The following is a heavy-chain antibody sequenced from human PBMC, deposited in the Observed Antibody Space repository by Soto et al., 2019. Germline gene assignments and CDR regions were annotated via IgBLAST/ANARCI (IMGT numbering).Heavy chain of an antibody. Sequence: PSETLSLTCSVSGASINSEGYSWTWIRQHPGKGLEWIGFIFYSGSTSYNPSLKSRLTISIDTSKNQFSLKLNSVTAADTAVYYCARDTRTEKASTGALDLWGQGMLVTVYS. CDR1: GASINSEGYS. D-gene: IGHD1-1*01. V-gene: IGHV4-31*03. CDR2: IFYSGST. J-gene: IGHJ5*02. CDR3: ARDTRTEKASTGALDL.